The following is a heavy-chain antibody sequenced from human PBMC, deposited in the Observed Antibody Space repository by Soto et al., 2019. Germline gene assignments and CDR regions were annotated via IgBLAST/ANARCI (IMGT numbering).Heavy chain of an antibody. V-gene: IGHV4-39*01. D-gene: IGHD6-19*01. CDR1: GGSISSSSYY. Sequence: SETLSLTCTVSGGSISSSSYYWGWTRQPPGKGLEWIGSIYYSGSTYYNPSLKSRVTISVGTSKNQFSLKLSSVTAADTAVYYCARQPLSSGWPFDYWGQGTLVTVSS. CDR2: IYYSGST. J-gene: IGHJ4*02. CDR3: ARQPLSSGWPFDY.